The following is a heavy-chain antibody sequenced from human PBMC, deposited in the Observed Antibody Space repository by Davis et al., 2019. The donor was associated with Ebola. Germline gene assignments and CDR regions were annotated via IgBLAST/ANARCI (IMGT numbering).Heavy chain of an antibody. Sequence: GESLKISCATSGFTFNNYAMNWVRQAPGKGLEWVANIKQDGSEKYYVDSVKGRFTISRDNAKNSLSLEMNSLRAEDTAVYYCARVGGSCYGYWGQGALVSVSS. CDR1: GFTFNNYA. J-gene: IGHJ4*02. D-gene: IGHD2-15*01. V-gene: IGHV3-7*01. CDR3: ARVGGSCYGY. CDR2: IKQDGSEK.